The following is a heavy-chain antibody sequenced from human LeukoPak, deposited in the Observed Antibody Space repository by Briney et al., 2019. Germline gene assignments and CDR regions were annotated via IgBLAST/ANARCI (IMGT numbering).Heavy chain of an antibody. J-gene: IGHJ5*02. Sequence: ASVKVSCKASGYTFTGYYMHWVRQAPGQGLEWMGWINPNSDGTNYAQKFQGRVTMTRDTSISTAYMELSRLRSDDTAVYYCARAGITMVRGVIITASLLDPWGQGTLVTVSS. V-gene: IGHV1-2*02. D-gene: IGHD3-10*01. CDR2: INPNSDGT. CDR3: ARAGITMVRGVIITASLLDP. CDR1: GYTFTGYY.